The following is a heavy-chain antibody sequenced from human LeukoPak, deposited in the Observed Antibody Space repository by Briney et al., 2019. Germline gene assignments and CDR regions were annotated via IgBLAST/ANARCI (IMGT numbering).Heavy chain of an antibody. J-gene: IGHJ4*02. D-gene: IGHD5-24*01. Sequence: ASVRVSCKASGYTFTGYYMHWVRQAPGQGLEWMGWINPNSGGTNYAQKFQGRVTMTRDTSISTAYMELSRLRSDDTAVYYCARRERRDGYNYMVDYWGQGTLVTVSS. CDR1: GYTFTGYY. CDR3: ARRERRDGYNYMVDY. V-gene: IGHV1-2*02. CDR2: INPNSGGT.